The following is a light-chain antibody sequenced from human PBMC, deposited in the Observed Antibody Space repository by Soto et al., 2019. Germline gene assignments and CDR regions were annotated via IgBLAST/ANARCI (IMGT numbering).Light chain of an antibody. CDR1: QTISND. CDR2: GAS. V-gene: IGKV3-15*01. J-gene: IGKJ4*01. Sequence: EIVMTQSPATLSVSPGEGATLSCRASQTISNDSAWYQQKRGQAPRLLIYGASPRATVIPARFSGSGYGTELTLTISCLQYEDFALYYCQQYNKWPPLPFGGGTQVEI. CDR3: QQYNKWPPLP.